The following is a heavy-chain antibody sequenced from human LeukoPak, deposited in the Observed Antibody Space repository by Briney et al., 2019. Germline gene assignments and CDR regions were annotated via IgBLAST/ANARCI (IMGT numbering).Heavy chain of an antibody. V-gene: IGHV3-48*04. CDR1: GFTFSSYS. Sequence: GGSLRLFCAASGFTFSSYSMNWVRQAPGKGLEWVSYISSSSSTIYYADSVKGRFTISRDNAKNSLYLQMNSLRAEDTAVYYCARRDIVVVPAATMNYYYYYMDVWGKGTTVTVSS. D-gene: IGHD2-2*01. CDR3: ARRDIVVVPAATMNYYYYYMDV. CDR2: ISSSSSTI. J-gene: IGHJ6*03.